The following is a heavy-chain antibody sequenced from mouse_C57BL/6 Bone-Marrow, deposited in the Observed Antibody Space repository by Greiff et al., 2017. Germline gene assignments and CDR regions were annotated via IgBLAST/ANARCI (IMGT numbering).Heavy chain of an antibody. Sequence: QVQLKESGPGLVQPSQSLSITCTVSGFSLTSYGVHWVRQSPGKGLEWLGVIWSGGSTDYNAAFISRLSISKDNSKSQVFFKMNSLQADDAAIDYCARERVPLTGSMDYWGQGTSVTVSS. V-gene: IGHV2-2*01. J-gene: IGHJ4*01. CDR2: IWSGGST. CDR1: GFSLTSYG. CDR3: ARERVPLTGSMDY. D-gene: IGHD4-1*01.